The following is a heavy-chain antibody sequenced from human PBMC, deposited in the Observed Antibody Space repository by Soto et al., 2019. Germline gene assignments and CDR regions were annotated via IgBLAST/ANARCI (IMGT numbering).Heavy chain of an antibody. CDR1: GYTFTSYD. CDR2: MNPNCGNA. V-gene: IGHV1-8*02. Sequence: GAAVKVSCKASGYTFTSYDINWVRQATGQGLEWMGGMNPNCGNAGYAQKFQGRVTMTRNSVITTDYMEPSSLSSVGTAVYYCASGPYHLPASYYSSYFDDWGQGTLVTVSS. CDR3: ASGPYHLPASYYSSYFDD. D-gene: IGHD2-2*01. J-gene: IGHJ4*02.